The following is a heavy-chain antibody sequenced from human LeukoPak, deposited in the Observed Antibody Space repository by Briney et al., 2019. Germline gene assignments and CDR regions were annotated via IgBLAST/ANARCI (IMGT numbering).Heavy chain of an antibody. D-gene: IGHD1-26*01. J-gene: IGHJ4*02. V-gene: IGHV3-66*01. CDR3: AREDAGRTYSFDY. CDR1: GFTVSSNF. CDR2: IYTSGIT. Sequence: GFLRLSCAVSGFTVSSNFMSWVRQAPGKGPEWVSVIYTSGITYYADSVRGRFTISRDNSKNTLYLQMDSLTAEDTAVYYCAREDAGRTYSFDYWGQGTLVTVSS.